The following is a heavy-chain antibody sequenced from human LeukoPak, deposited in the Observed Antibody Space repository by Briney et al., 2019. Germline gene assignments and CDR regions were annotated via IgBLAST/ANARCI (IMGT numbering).Heavy chain of an antibody. D-gene: IGHD6-19*01. V-gene: IGHV3-11*01. Sequence: GGSLRLSCAASGFTLSDYYMSWIRQAPGKGPEWISHISSSGNTKYYADSVKGRFTISRDNAKNSLYLQMNSLRAEDTAVYYCARDWQTRSGWSNYWGQGTLVTVSS. CDR3: ARDWQTRSGWSNY. J-gene: IGHJ4*02. CDR2: ISSSGNTK. CDR1: GFTLSDYY.